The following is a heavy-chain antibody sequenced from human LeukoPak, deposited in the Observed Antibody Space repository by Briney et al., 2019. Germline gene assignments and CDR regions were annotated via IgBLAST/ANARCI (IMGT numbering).Heavy chain of an antibody. CDR2: ITSDGIT. Sequence: GGSLRLSCAASGFKYSSYWMHWIRPVPGKGLMWVSRITSDGITSYADSVKGRFTISRDNAKFTMYLQMNSLRDEDTAVYYCARGVMDVWGQGTTVTVSS. D-gene: IGHD3-10*01. CDR3: ARGVMDV. J-gene: IGHJ6*02. V-gene: IGHV3-74*01. CDR1: GFKYSSYW.